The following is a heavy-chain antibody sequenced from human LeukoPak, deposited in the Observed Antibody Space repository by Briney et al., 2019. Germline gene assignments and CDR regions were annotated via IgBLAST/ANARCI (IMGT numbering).Heavy chain of an antibody. Sequence: GGSLRLSCAASGFTFSNSAMNWVRQVPGKGLEWVSSIDYDSSHIYYAASVRGRFTISRDNARNSVYLQMNSLRVEDTAVYYCARDPLRYLRVGPYNNWGQGTLVAASS. V-gene: IGHV3-21*01. J-gene: IGHJ4*02. CDR1: GFTFSNSA. D-gene: IGHD3-9*01. CDR2: IDYDSSHI. CDR3: ARDPLRYLRVGPYNN.